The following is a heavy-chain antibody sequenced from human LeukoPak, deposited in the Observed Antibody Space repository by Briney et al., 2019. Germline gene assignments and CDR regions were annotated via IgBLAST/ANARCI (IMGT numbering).Heavy chain of an antibody. CDR3: ARGQPQRYSSGWYVNWFDP. CDR2: IYHSGST. CDR1: GGSISSGGYS. Sequence: PSETLSLTCAVSGGSISSGGYSWSWIRQPPGKGLEWIGYIYHSGSTYCNPSLKSRVTISVDTSKNQFSLKVNSVAAADTAVYYCARGQPQRYSSGWYVNWFDPWGQGTLVTVSS. D-gene: IGHD6-19*01. J-gene: IGHJ5*02. V-gene: IGHV4-30-2*01.